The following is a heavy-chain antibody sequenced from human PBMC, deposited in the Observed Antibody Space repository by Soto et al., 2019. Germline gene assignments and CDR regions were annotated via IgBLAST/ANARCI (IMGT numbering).Heavy chain of an antibody. D-gene: IGHD6-19*01. Sequence: EVQFLESGGGLVQPGGSLKLSCAASGFSFSSYAMTWVRQAPGKGPEWVSAITGSGSSTFYADSVKGRYTISSDNSKNTLYLQMNSLRAEDTAVYYCAKRISGWYFIDYWGQGTLVTVSS. CDR3: AKRISGWYFIDY. J-gene: IGHJ4*02. CDR1: GFSFSSYA. CDR2: ITGSGSST. V-gene: IGHV3-23*01.